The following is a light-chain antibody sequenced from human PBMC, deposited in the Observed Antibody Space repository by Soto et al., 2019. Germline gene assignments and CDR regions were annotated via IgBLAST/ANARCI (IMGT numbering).Light chain of an antibody. CDR3: LQDYTFPQT. J-gene: IGKJ1*01. CDR1: QDIRND. Sequence: IQVAQSPPSLSAYVGDTVTITCRASQDIRNDLGWYQQKPGRAPKLMIYGASNLQSGVPSRFRGSVSGTDFTLTIISLQPEDFASYYFLQDYTFPQTFGQGTKVESK. V-gene: IGKV1-6*01. CDR2: GAS.